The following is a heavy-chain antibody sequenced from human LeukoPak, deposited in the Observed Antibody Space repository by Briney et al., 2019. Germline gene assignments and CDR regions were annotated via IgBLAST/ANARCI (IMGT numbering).Heavy chain of an antibody. D-gene: IGHD2-21*02. CDR1: GGSISSYY. J-gene: IGHJ4*02. CDR2: IYTSGST. Sequence: PETLSLTCTVYGGSISSYYWSWIRQPAGKGLEWIGRIYTSGSTNYNPSLKSRVTMSVDTSKNQFSLKLSSVTAADTAVYYCARDFTCGGDCYRFDYWGQGTLVTVSS. CDR3: ARDFTCGGDCYRFDY. V-gene: IGHV4-4*07.